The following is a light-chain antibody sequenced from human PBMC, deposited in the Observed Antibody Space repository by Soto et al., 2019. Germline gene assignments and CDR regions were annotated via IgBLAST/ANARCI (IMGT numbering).Light chain of an antibody. J-gene: IGKJ4*01. Sequence: DIQMTQSPSSLSASVGDRVTISCRASQSVRTWLAWYQQKPGKAPKLLIYKASSLESGVPSRFSGSGSGTEFTLTISSLQPDDFATYYCQQYNYFLSFGGGTKVEIK. CDR1: QSVRTW. CDR3: QQYNYFLS. V-gene: IGKV1-5*03. CDR2: KAS.